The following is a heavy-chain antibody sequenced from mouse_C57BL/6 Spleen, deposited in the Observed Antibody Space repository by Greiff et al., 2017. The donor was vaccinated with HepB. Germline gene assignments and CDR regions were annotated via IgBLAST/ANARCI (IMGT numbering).Heavy chain of an antibody. V-gene: IGHV2-5*01. J-gene: IGHJ1*03. Sequence: VKVVESGPGLVQPSQSLSITCTVSGFSLTSYGVHWVRQSPGKGLEWLGVIWRGGSTDYNAAFMSRLSITKDNSKSQVFFKMNSLQADDTAIYYCAKNNYDWYFDVWGTGTTVTVSS. D-gene: IGHD2-1*01. CDR2: IWRGGST. CDR1: GFSLTSYG. CDR3: AKNNYDWYFDV.